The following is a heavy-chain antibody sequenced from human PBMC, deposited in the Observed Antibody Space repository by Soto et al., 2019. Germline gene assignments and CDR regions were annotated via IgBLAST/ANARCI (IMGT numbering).Heavy chain of an antibody. CDR2: ISYHGNDK. J-gene: IGHJ4*02. Sequence: GGSLRLSCAASGFIFSSDAMHWVRQAPGKGLEWVAVISYHGNDKYYADSVKGRFTISRDNSKNTLYLQMNSLRAEDTAVYFCARSKYYYDTSDYLDYWGQGTLVTVSS. V-gene: IGHV3-30-3*01. CDR3: ARSKYYYDTSDYLDY. CDR1: GFIFSSDA. D-gene: IGHD3-22*01.